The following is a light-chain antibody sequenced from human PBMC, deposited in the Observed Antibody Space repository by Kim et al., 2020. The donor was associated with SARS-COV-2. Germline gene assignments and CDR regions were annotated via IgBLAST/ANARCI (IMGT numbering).Light chain of an antibody. Sequence: LSQPASVSGSPGQSITISCTGTSSDVGGYNYVSWYQQHPGKAPKLMIYDVSNRPSGVSNRFSGSKSGNTASLTISGLQAEDEADYYCSSYTSSSTLVFGGGTQLTVL. CDR2: DVS. V-gene: IGLV2-14*03. CDR3: SSYTSSSTLV. CDR1: SSDVGGYNY. J-gene: IGLJ2*01.